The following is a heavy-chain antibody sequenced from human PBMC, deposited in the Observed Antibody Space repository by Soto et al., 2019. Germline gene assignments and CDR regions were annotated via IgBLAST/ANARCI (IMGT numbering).Heavy chain of an antibody. CDR1: GFTFSSYW. J-gene: IGHJ6*03. CDR3: ARDSGMTTDYYYYMDV. D-gene: IGHD4-17*01. Sequence: TGGSLRLSCAASGFTFSSYWMHWVRQAPGKGLVWVSRINSDGSSTSYADSVKGRFTISRDNAKNTLYLQMNSLRAEDTAVYYCARDSGMTTDYYYYMDVWGKGTTXTVSS. CDR2: INSDGSST. V-gene: IGHV3-74*01.